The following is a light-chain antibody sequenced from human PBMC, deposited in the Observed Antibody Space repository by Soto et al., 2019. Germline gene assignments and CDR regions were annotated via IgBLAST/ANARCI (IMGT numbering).Light chain of an antibody. J-gene: IGLJ1*01. V-gene: IGLV2-8*01. CDR3: NSYAGSNNQV. CDR1: SSDVGGYNY. Sequence: QSALTQPPSASGSPGQSVTISCTGTSSDVGGYNYVSWYQQHPGRAPKLMIYEVSKRPSGVPDRFSGSKSGNTASLTVSGLQTEDEDDYYCNSYAGSNNQVFGTGTKVTVL. CDR2: EVS.